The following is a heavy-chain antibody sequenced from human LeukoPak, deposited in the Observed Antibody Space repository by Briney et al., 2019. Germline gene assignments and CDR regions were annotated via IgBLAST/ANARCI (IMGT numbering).Heavy chain of an antibody. CDR2: ISAYNGNT. Sequence: ASVKVSCKASGYTFTSYGISWVRQAPGQGLEWMGWISAYNGNTNYAQKLQGRVTMTTDTSTSTAYMELRSLRSDDTAVYSCAREGYYDSSGYYGTYYFDYWGQGTLVTVSS. D-gene: IGHD3-22*01. V-gene: IGHV1-18*01. J-gene: IGHJ4*02. CDR1: GYTFTSYG. CDR3: AREGYYDSSGYYGTYYFDY.